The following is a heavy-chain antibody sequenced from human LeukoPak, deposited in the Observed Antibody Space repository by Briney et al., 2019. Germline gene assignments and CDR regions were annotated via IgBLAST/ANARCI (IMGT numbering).Heavy chain of an antibody. J-gene: IGHJ4*02. Sequence: SETLPLTCAVYDEPFSGSLSTSYWSWIRRPPGKGLEWIGEIDRHGNTNYSPSLKSRVTISIYTSKNQFSLNLNSVTAADTAVYYCARRGGGNYPFYFDYWGRGTPVTVSS. D-gene: IGHD1-26*01. CDR2: IDRHGNT. CDR1: DEPFSGSLSTSY. V-gene: IGHV4-34*01. CDR3: ARRGGGNYPFYFDY.